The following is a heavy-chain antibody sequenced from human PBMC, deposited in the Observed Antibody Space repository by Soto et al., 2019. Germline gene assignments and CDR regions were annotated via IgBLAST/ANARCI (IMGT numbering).Heavy chain of an antibody. J-gene: IGHJ4*02. Sequence: GGSLRLSCAASGFTFSGSAMHWVRQASGKGLEWVGRIRSKANSYATAYAASVKGRFTISRDDSKNTAYLQMNSLKTEDTAVYYCTRLGRDGDYRGDYWGQGTLVTVSS. CDR2: IRSKANSYAT. CDR1: GFTFSGSA. D-gene: IGHD4-17*01. V-gene: IGHV3-73*01. CDR3: TRLGRDGDYRGDY.